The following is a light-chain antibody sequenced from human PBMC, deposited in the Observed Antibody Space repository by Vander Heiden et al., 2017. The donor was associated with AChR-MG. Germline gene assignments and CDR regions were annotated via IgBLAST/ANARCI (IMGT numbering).Light chain of an antibody. CDR2: DDT. CDR1: SIGCNG. Sequence: NVLTQAPSVSVAPGQRARITWEGNSIGCNGVNWYRQKPGQAPLLVISDDTDRPSGIPERFSGSVSGNTATLAISRVEAGDEADYYCQVWDSSTENVLFGGGTKLTVL. V-gene: IGLV3-21*02. CDR3: QVWDSSTENVL. J-gene: IGLJ3*02.